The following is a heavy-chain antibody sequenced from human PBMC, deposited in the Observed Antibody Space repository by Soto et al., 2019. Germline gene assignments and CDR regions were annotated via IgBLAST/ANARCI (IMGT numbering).Heavy chain of an antibody. CDR2: IYHSGST. D-gene: IGHD2-2*02. CDR3: AREYCSSTSCYTLAGMDV. CDR1: GGSISSSNW. J-gene: IGHJ6*02. Sequence: SEILSLTCAVSGGSISSSNWWSWVRQPPGKGLEWIGEIYHSGSTNYNPSLKSRVTISVDKSKNQFSLKLSSVTAADTAVYYCAREYCSSTSCYTLAGMDVWGQGTTVTVSS. V-gene: IGHV4-4*02.